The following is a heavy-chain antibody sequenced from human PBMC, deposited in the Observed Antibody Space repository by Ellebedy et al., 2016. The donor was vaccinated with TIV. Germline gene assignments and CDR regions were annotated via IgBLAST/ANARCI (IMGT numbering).Heavy chain of an antibody. D-gene: IGHD6-6*01. CDR1: GFTFSSYA. Sequence: GGSLRLXXAASGFTFSSYAMSWVRQAPGKGLEWVSAISGSGGSTYYADSVKGRFTISRDNSKNTLYLQMNSLRAEDTAVYYCAKDLTRSSSSSSDYWGQGTLVTVSS. CDR2: ISGSGGST. CDR3: AKDLTRSSSSSSDY. V-gene: IGHV3-23*01. J-gene: IGHJ4*02.